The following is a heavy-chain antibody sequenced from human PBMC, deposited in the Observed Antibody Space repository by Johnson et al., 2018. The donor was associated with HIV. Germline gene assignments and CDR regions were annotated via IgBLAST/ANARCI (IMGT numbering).Heavy chain of an antibody. D-gene: IGHD6-19*01. V-gene: IGHV3-30-3*01. CDR2: ISYDGSNK. CDR3: ARDAIAVAVRCAFDI. J-gene: IGHJ3*02. CDR1: GFTFSSYA. Sequence: QVQLVESGGGVVQPGRSLRLSCAASGFTFSSYAMHWVRQAPGKGLEWVAVISYDGSNKYYADSVKGRFTISRDNSKNTLYLQMNSLRAEDMAVYYCARDAIAVAVRCAFDIWGQGTMVTVSS.